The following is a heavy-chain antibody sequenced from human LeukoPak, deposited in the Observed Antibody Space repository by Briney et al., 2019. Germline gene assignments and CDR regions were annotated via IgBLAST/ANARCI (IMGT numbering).Heavy chain of an antibody. CDR2: ISHSGST. CDR3: ASVELATTNFGY. CDR1: GGSFSGYY. J-gene: IGHJ4*02. Sequence: SETLSLTCAVYGGSFSGYYWSWIRQPPGKGLEWIGEISHSGSTNHNPSLKSRVTISVDTSKNEVSLRLSSVTAADTAVYFCASVELATTNFGYWGQGSLVTASS. V-gene: IGHV4-34*01. D-gene: IGHD5-12*01.